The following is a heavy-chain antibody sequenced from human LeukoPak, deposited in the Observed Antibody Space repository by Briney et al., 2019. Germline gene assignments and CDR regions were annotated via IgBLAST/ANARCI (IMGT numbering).Heavy chain of an antibody. CDR3: ARDSTPLEYSSGYYPDAFDI. CDR2: ISSSGSTI. CDR1: GFTFSDYY. V-gene: IGHV3-11*01. D-gene: IGHD3-22*01. Sequence: GGSLRLSCAASGFTFSDYYMSWIRQAPGKGLEWVSYISSSGSTIYYADSVKGRFTISRDNAKNSLYLQMNSLRAEDTAVYHCARDSTPLEYSSGYYPDAFDIWGQGTMVTVSS. J-gene: IGHJ3*02.